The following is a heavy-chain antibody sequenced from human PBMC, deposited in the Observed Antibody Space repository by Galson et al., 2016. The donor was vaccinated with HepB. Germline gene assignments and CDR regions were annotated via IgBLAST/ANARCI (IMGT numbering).Heavy chain of an antibody. CDR2: TYYRSKWFS. V-gene: IGHV6-1*01. J-gene: IGHJ6*02. D-gene: IGHD3-10*01. CDR1: GDSVSTKNAT. Sequence: CAISGDSVSTKNATWNWIRQSPSRGLEWLGRTYYRSKWFSDYSLSVKSRISFIPDTSKNQFSLHLNSVTPEDTALYYCARGHRGEGGYYYALDVWGQVTTVTVSS. CDR3: ARGHRGEGGYYYALDV.